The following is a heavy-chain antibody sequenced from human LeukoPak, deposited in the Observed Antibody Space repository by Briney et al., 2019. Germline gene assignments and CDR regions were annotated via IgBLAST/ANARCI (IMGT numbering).Heavy chain of an antibody. CDR1: GFTFGDYV. Sequence: GGSLRLSCTASGFTFGDYVVSWFRQAPGKGLQWVGLIRSKNYGGTVEYAAAVKGRFTLSRDDSKSIAYLRMNSLQTEDTAVYYCTREGFGDYYGMDVWGQGTTVTVSS. J-gene: IGHJ6*02. D-gene: IGHD3-10*01. CDR3: TREGFGDYYGMDV. V-gene: IGHV3-49*03. CDR2: IRSKNYGGTV.